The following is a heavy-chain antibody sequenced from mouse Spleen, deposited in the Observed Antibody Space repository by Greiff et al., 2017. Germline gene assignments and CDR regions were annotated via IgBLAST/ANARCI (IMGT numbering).Heavy chain of an antibody. J-gene: IGHJ2*01. CDR3: ARRDDY. CDR2: INPSSGYT. CDR1: GYTFTSYT. Sequence: VHLVESAAELARPGASVKMSCKASGYTFTSYTMHWVKQRPGQGLEWIGYINPSSGYTEYNQKFKDKTTLTADKSSSTAYMQLSSLTYEDSAVYYCARRDDYWGQGTTLTVSS. V-gene: IGHV1-4*02.